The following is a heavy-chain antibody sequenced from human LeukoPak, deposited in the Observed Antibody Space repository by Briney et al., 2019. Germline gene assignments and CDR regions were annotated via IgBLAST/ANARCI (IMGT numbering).Heavy chain of an antibody. CDR3: ARGDAYYYDSSGYYLGAFDY. CDR1: GGSISSYY. CDR2: IYYSGST. V-gene: IGHV4-59*01. J-gene: IGHJ4*02. Sequence: SETLSLTCTVSGGSISSYYWSWIRQPPGKGLEWIGYIYYSGSTNYNPSLKSRVTISVDTSKNQFSLKLSSVTAADTAVYYCARGDAYYYDSSGYYLGAFDYWGQGTLVAVSS. D-gene: IGHD3-22*01.